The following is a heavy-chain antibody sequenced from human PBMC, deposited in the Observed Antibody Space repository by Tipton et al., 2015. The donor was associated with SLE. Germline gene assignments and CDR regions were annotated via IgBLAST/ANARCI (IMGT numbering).Heavy chain of an antibody. V-gene: IGHV4-61*02. CDR1: GGSISGGSYY. J-gene: IGHJ4*02. Sequence: TLSLTCTVSGGSISGGSYYWSWIRQPAGKGLEWIGRIYTSGSTTYNPSLKSRVTISGDTSKNRFSLKLSSVTAADTALYFCARREGNWPSHLDSWGQVALVTVAS. CDR2: IYTSGST. D-gene: IGHD1-1*01. CDR3: ARREGNWPSHLDS.